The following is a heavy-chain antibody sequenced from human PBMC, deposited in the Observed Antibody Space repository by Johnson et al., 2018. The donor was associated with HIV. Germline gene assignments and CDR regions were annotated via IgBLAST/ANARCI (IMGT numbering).Heavy chain of an antibody. Sequence: QVQLVESGGGVVQPGRSLRLSCAASGFTFTSYGMHWVRQAPGKGLEWVAVISYDGSNKYYADSVKGRFTISRDNSKNTLYLQINNLRAEDTAMNYCARKRCGGDCYSWVDDAFDIWGQGTMVTVSS. V-gene: IGHV3-30*03. CDR2: ISYDGSNK. D-gene: IGHD2-21*02. CDR1: GFTFTSYG. CDR3: ARKRCGGDCYSWVDDAFDI. J-gene: IGHJ3*02.